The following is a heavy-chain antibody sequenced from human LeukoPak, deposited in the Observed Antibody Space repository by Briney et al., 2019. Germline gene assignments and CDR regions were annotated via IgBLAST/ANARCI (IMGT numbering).Heavy chain of an antibody. Sequence: GESLKISCKGSGYSFSNYWVAWVRQMPGKGLEWVANIKPDGSEKYYVESVKGRFTISRDNAKNSLFLQMNSLRAEDTALYYCARDSGSDWGQGTLVTVSS. J-gene: IGHJ4*02. CDR3: ARDSGSD. D-gene: IGHD1-26*01. CDR1: GYSFSNYW. CDR2: IKPDGSEK. V-gene: IGHV3-7*04.